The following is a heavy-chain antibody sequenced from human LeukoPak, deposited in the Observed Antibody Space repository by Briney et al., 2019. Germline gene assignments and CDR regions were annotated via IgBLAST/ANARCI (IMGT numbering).Heavy chain of an antibody. CDR1: GYSFTMHY. CDR3: VRGPYYDSSGFEGYFQH. J-gene: IGHJ1*01. Sequence: ASVTVSCTASGYSFTMHYIHWVRQAPGQGLQWMGLINPWGGSTTYSQMFQGRLTMTRDTSTSTVYMDLSGLSSDDTAVYYCVRGPYYDSSGFEGYFQHWGQGTVVTVSS. D-gene: IGHD3-22*01. V-gene: IGHV1-46*01. CDR2: INPWGGST.